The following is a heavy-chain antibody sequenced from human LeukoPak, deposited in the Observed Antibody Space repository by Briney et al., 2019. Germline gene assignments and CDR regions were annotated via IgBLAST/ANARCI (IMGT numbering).Heavy chain of an antibody. V-gene: IGHV3-53*01. CDR2: IYSGGST. CDR1: GFTVSSNY. Sequence: GGSLRLSCAASGFTVSSNYMSWVRQAPGKGLEWVSAIYSGGSTYYADSVKGRFTISRDNSKNTLYLQMNSLRVEDTAVYYCARTTRGFLVAADWGQGTMVTVSS. CDR3: ARTTRGFLVAAD. D-gene: IGHD1-26*01. J-gene: IGHJ3*01.